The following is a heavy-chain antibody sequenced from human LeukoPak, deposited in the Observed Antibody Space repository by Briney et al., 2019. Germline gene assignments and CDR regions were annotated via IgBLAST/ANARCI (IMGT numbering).Heavy chain of an antibody. J-gene: IGHJ3*01. D-gene: IGHD3-22*01. V-gene: IGHV5-51*01. CDR3: ARQGAGASHYDDTGLLRGAFDV. CDR2: ILPDDSDT. CDR1: GYRFTTYW. Sequence: GESLKISCKVSGYRFTTYWIAWVRQMPGKGLDFMGIILPDDSDTRYSPSFRGQVTISVDKSINTAYLQWDSLKASDTAMYYCARQGAGASHYDDTGLLRGAFDVWGQGTMLTVSS.